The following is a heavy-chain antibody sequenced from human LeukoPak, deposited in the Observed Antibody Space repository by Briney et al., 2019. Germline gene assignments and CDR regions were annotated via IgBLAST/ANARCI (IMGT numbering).Heavy chain of an antibody. V-gene: IGHV3-53*01. CDR2: IYSGGST. J-gene: IGHJ4*02. CDR1: GFTVSSNY. CDR3: ARGGGSERYSSSWYGGDYFDY. D-gene: IGHD6-13*01. Sequence: GGSLRLSCAASGFTVSSNYMSWVRQAPGKGLEWVSVIYSGGSTYYADSVMGRFTISRDNSKNTLYLQMNSLRAEDTAVYYCARGGGSERYSSSWYGGDYFDYWGQGTLVTVSS.